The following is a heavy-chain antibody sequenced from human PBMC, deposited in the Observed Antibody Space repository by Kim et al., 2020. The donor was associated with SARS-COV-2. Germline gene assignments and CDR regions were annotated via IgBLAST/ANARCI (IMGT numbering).Heavy chain of an antibody. CDR1: GYTFTSYG. CDR2: ISAYNGNT. Sequence: ASVKVSCKASGYTFTSYGISWVRQAPGQGLEWMGWISAYNGNTNYAQKLQGRVTMTTDTSTSTAYMELRSLRSDDTAVYYCARGESSWYPGEYYYYGMDVWGHGNPVTVSS. CDR3: ARGESSWYPGEYYYYGMDV. V-gene: IGHV1-18*01. D-gene: IGHD6-13*01. J-gene: IGHJ6*02.